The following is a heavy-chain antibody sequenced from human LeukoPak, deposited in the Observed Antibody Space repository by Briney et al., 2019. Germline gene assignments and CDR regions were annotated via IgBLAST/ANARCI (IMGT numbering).Heavy chain of an antibody. CDR3: ARQRGYSYGYVGAFDI. Sequence: TLSLACTVSGGSISSGSYYWSWIRQPAGKGLEWIGRIYTSGSTNYNPSLKSRVTISVDTSKNQFSLKLSSVTAADTAVYYCARQRGYSYGYVGAFDIWGQGTMVTVSS. CDR2: IYTSGST. CDR1: GGSISSGSYY. D-gene: IGHD5-18*01. V-gene: IGHV4-61*02. J-gene: IGHJ3*02.